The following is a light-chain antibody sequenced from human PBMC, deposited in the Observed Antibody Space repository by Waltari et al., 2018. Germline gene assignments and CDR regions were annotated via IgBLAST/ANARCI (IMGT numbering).Light chain of an antibody. V-gene: IGLV4-69*01. CDR2: VNSAGSH. CDR3: QTGGHGTWV. J-gene: IGLJ3*02. CDR1: SGHSTSV. Sequence: QLVLTQSPSASASLGASVKLTCTLSSGHSTSVVAWLQQQPEKGPRFLMKVNSAGSHTKGDEIPDRFSGSSSGAERYLTISSLQSEDEADYYCQTGGHGTWVFGGGTKLTVL.